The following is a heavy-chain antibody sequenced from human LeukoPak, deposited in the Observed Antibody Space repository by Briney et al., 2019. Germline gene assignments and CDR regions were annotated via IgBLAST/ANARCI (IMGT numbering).Heavy chain of an antibody. CDR2: ISGSGGST. CDR3: ARVGADCSGGSCYSDY. Sequence: GGSLRLSCAASGFTFSSYAMSWVRQAPGKGLEWVSAISGSGGSTYYADSVKGRFTISRDNAKNSLYLQMNSLRAEDTAVYYCARVGADCSGGSCYSDYWGQGTLVTVSS. V-gene: IGHV3-23*01. D-gene: IGHD2-15*01. J-gene: IGHJ4*02. CDR1: GFTFSSYA.